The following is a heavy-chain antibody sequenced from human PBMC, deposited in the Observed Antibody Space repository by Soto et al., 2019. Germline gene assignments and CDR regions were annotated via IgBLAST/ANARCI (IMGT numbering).Heavy chain of an antibody. V-gene: IGHV1-18*01. CDR3: ARDCSGGRCASRQGFEY. CDR1: GYTFTSYG. Sequence: QVQLVQSGAEVKKPGASVKVSCKASGYTFTSYGISWVRQAPGQGLEWMGWISAYNGNTNYAQKLQGRVTMTTDTSTSTAHMELRSLRSDDPAEYYWARDCSGGRCASRQGFEYWGQGTLVTVSS. D-gene: IGHD2-15*01. CDR2: ISAYNGNT. J-gene: IGHJ4*02.